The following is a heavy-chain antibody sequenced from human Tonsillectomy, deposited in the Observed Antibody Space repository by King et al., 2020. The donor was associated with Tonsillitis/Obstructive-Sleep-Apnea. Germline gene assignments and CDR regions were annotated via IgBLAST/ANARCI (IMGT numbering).Heavy chain of an antibody. CDR1: GGSISSYY. V-gene: IGHV4-59*01. CDR3: ARSPLRAHAFDI. D-gene: IGHD4-17*01. CDR2: IYYSGST. Sequence: QLQESGPGLVKPSETLSLTCTVSGGSISSYYWSWIRQPPGKGLEWIGYIYYSGSTIYNPSLKSRVTISVDTSKNQFSLKLSSVTAADTAVYYCARSPLRAHAFDIWGQGTMLTVSS. J-gene: IGHJ3*02.